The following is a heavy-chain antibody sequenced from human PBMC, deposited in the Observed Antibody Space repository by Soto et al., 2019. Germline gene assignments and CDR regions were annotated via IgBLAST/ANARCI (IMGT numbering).Heavy chain of an antibody. V-gene: IGHV3-74*01. J-gene: IGHJ4*02. Sequence: GGSLRLSCAASGSTFSSYYMHWVRQAPGKGLVWVSRISSDGSKTDYADSVKGRFTISRDNAKNTLYLQMNSLRVEDTAVYYCARNSRTDFDYWGQGTLVTVSS. CDR1: GSTFSSYY. D-gene: IGHD2-15*01. CDR2: ISSDGSKT. CDR3: ARNSRTDFDY.